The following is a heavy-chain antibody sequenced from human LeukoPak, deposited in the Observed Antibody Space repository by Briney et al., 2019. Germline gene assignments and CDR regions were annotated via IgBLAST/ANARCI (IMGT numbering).Heavy chain of an antibody. CDR1: GYTFTSYA. CDR3: ARSRYFDWLFAFDI. CDR2: INTNTGNP. Sequence: ASVKVSCKASGYTFTSYAMNWVRQAPGQGLEWMGWINTNTGNPTYAQGFTGRFVFSLDTSVSTAYLQIRSLKAEDTAVYYCARSRYFDWLFAFDIWGQGTMVTVSS. J-gene: IGHJ3*02. D-gene: IGHD3-9*01. V-gene: IGHV7-4-1*01.